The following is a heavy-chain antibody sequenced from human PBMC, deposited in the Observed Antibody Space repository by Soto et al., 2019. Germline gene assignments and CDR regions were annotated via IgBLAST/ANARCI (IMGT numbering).Heavy chain of an antibody. CDR3: ARDGDYYDSSGYYSVFDY. V-gene: IGHV1-18*01. D-gene: IGHD3-22*01. J-gene: IGHJ4*02. CDR2: ISAYNGNT. CDR1: GYTFTSYG. Sequence: ASVKVSCKASGYTFTSYGISWVRQAPGQRLEWMGWISAYNGNTNYAQKLQGRVTMTTDTSTSTAYMELRSLRSDDTAVYYCARDGDYYDSSGYYSVFDYWGQGTLVTVSS.